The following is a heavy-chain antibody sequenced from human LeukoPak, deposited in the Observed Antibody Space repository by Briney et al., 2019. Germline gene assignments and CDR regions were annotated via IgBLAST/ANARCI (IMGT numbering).Heavy chain of an antibody. CDR1: GFTFSTYA. Sequence: GGSLRLSCSASGFTFSTYAMHWVRQAPGKGREYVSSISSNGGTTYYADSLKGRFTISRDNSKNTLYLQMSSLRVENTAVYYCVKALYDFWTLDYWGQGTLVTVSS. CDR2: ISSNGGTT. CDR3: VKALYDFWTLDY. J-gene: IGHJ4*02. V-gene: IGHV3-64D*09. D-gene: IGHD3-3*01.